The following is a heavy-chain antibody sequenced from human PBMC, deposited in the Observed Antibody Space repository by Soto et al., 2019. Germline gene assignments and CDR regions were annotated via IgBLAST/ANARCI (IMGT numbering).Heavy chain of an antibody. CDR2: IYYSGST. J-gene: IGHJ6*03. CDR3: ARERITCGGVRPYYYYYMDV. V-gene: IGHV4-59*01. D-gene: IGHD3-16*01. CDR1: GGSISSYY. Sequence: QVQLQESGPGLVKPSETLSLTCTVSGGSISSYYWSWIRQPPGKGLEWIGYIYYSGSTNYNPSLKSRVTISVDTSKNQFSLKLSSVTAADTAVYYCARERITCGGVRPYYYYYMDVWGKGTTVTVSS.